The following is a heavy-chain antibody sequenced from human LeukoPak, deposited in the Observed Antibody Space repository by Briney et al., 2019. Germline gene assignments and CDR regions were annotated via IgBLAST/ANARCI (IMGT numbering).Heavy chain of an antibody. CDR3: AKISGSRFGVVIVRDVDY. Sequence: PGGSLRLSCAASGFTFSRYSMSWVRQAPGKGLEWVSSISGDSNYIYYADSVEGRFTVSRDNAKNSLYLQMNSLGVEDTAVYFCAKISGSRFGVVIVRDVDYWGQGTLVTVSS. CDR1: GFTFSRYS. J-gene: IGHJ4*02. V-gene: IGHV3-21*01. CDR2: ISGDSNYI. D-gene: IGHD3-3*01.